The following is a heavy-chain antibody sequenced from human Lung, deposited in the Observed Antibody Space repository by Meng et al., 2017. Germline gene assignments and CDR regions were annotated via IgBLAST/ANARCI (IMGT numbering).Heavy chain of an antibody. J-gene: IGHJ4*02. CDR3: ARGPTTMAHDFDY. CDR1: GGSFSDYY. Sequence: EQLQQWVAGLLKPSETLSLTCVVSGGSFSDYYWSWIRQPPGKGLEWIGEINHSGSTNYNPSLESRATISVDTSQNNLSLKLSSVTAADSAVYYCARGPTTMAHDFDYWGQGTLVPSPQ. V-gene: IGHV4-34*01. D-gene: IGHD4-11*01. CDR2: INHSGST.